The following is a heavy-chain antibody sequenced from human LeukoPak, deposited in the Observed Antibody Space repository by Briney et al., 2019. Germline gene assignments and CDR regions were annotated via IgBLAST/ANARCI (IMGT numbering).Heavy chain of an antibody. CDR2: ISAYNGNT. J-gene: IGHJ2*01. CDR3: ARDVACSSTSCYSPANWYFDL. D-gene: IGHD2-2*01. CDR1: GYTFTSYG. V-gene: IGHV1-18*01. Sequence: ASVKVSCKASGYTFTSYGISWVRQAPGQGLEWMGWISAYNGNTNYAQKLQGRVTVTTDTSTSTAYMKLRSLRSDDTAVYYCARDVACSSTSCYSPANWYFDLWGRGTLVTVSS.